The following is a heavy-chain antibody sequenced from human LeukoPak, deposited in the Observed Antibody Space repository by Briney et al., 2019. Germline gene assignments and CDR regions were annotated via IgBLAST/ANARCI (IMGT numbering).Heavy chain of an antibody. CDR1: GYTFTGYY. CDR2: INPNSGGT. V-gene: IGHV1-2*02. D-gene: IGHD3-22*01. CDR3: ARDQSYYYDSSGYYYVVGFDY. Sequence: ASVKVSCKASGYTFTGYYMHWVRQAPGQGLEWMGWINPNSGGTNYAQKFQGRVTMTRDTSISTAYMELSRLGSDDTAVYYCARDQSYYYDSSGYYYVVGFDYWGQGTLVTVSS. J-gene: IGHJ4*02.